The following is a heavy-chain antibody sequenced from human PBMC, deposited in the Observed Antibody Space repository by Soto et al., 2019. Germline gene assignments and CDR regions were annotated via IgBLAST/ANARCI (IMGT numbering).Heavy chain of an antibody. V-gene: IGHV3-33*01. Sequence: HPGGSLRLSCAASGFTFSSYGMHWVRQAPGKGLEWVAVIWYDGSNKYYADSVKGRFTISRDNSKNTLYLQTNSLRAEDTAVYYCARALSSPIAGTGGAFDIWGQGTMVTVSS. J-gene: IGHJ3*02. D-gene: IGHD6-13*01. CDR1: GFTFSSYG. CDR3: ARALSSPIAGTGGAFDI. CDR2: IWYDGSNK.